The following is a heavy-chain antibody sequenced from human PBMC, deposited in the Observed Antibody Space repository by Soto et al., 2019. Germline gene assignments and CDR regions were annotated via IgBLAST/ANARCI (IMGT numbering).Heavy chain of an antibody. D-gene: IGHD2-8*01. CDR2: TYYRSKWYN. V-gene: IGHV6-1*01. Sequence: SQTLSLTCAISGDRDSSNSAAWNWIRQSPSRGLECLGRTYYRSKWYNDYAVSVESRITINPDTSKNQFSLQLNSVAPEDTAVDGCAIGSRMVNAIPRYWFDPWVQGTLVTVFS. CDR3: AIGSRMVNAIPRYWFDP. J-gene: IGHJ5*02. CDR1: GDRDSSNSAA.